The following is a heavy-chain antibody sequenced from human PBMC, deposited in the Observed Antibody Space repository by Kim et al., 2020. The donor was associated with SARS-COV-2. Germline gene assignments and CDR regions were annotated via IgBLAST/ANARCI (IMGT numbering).Heavy chain of an antibody. CDR1: GGSISSGGYS. V-gene: IGHV4-30-2*01. CDR3: ARVGDSSGYFDY. Sequence: SETLSLTCAVSGGSISSGGYSWSWIRQPPGKGLEWIGYIYHSGSTYYNPSLKSRVTISVDRSKNQFSLKLSSVTAADTAVYYCARVGDSSGYFDYWGQGTLVTVSS. CDR2: IYHSGST. D-gene: IGHD3-22*01. J-gene: IGHJ4*02.